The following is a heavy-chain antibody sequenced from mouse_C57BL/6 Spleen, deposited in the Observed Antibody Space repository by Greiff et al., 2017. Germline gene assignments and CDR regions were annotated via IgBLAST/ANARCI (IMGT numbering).Heavy chain of an antibody. CDR3: AWVRDYFDY. CDR1: GYTFTSYW. J-gene: IGHJ2*01. CDR2: IHPNSGST. Sequence: QVQLQQPGAELVKPGASVKLSCKASGYTFTSYWMHWVKQRPGQGLEWIGMIHPNSGSTNYNVKFKSKATLTVDKSSSTAYMQLSSLTSEDSAVYYCAWVRDYFDYWGQGTTLTVSS. V-gene: IGHV1-64*01.